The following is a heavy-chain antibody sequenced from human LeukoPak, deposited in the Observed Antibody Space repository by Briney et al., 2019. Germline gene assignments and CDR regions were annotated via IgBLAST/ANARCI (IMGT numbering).Heavy chain of an antibody. CDR3: ARGVGATLDFDY. J-gene: IGHJ4*02. Sequence: GASVKVSCKASGYTFTSYDINWVRQATGQGLEWMGWMDPNSGNTGYAQKFQGRVTMTRNTSISTAYMELSSLRSEDTAVYYCARGVGATLDFDYWGQGTLVTVSS. CDR1: GYTFTSYD. CDR2: MDPNSGNT. D-gene: IGHD1-26*01. V-gene: IGHV1-8*01.